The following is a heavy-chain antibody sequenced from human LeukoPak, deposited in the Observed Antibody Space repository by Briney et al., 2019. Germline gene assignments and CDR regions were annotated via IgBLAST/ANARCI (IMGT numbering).Heavy chain of an antibody. Sequence: SETLSLTCTVSGGSISSYYWSWIRQPPGKGLEWIGYIYYSGSTNYNPSLKSRVTISVDTSKNQFSLKLSSVTAADTAVYYCARGIVGANAYFDYWGQGTLVTASS. CDR2: IYYSGST. CDR1: GGSISSYY. D-gene: IGHD1-26*01. V-gene: IGHV4-59*01. CDR3: ARGIVGANAYFDY. J-gene: IGHJ4*02.